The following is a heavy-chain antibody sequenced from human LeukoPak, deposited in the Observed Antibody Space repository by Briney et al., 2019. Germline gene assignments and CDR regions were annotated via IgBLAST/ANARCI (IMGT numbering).Heavy chain of an antibody. CDR2: GHSSGRT. Sequence: PSETLSLTCVVSGGSISGYYWSWLRQPPGKGLEWIGYGHSSGRTNYNASLKSRATLSVDTSRNDFSLKLTSVTAADTAVYYCARAYKDSSGYQYSFDFWGRGTLVTVSS. CDR3: ARAYKDSSGYQYSFDF. CDR1: GGSISGYY. V-gene: IGHV4-59*01. J-gene: IGHJ4*02. D-gene: IGHD3-22*01.